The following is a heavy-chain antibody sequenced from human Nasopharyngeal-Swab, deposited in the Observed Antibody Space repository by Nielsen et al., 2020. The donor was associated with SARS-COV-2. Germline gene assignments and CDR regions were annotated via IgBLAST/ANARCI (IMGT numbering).Heavy chain of an antibody. CDR3: ARGAYDSSGYFWDY. CDR2: IYSGGST. D-gene: IGHD3-22*01. Sequence: WIRQPPGKGPEWVSVIYSGGSTYPADSMKGRVTISRDNSKNTLYLQMNSLRAEDTAVYYCARGAYDSSGYFWDYWGQGTLVTVSS. V-gene: IGHV3-53*03. J-gene: IGHJ4*02.